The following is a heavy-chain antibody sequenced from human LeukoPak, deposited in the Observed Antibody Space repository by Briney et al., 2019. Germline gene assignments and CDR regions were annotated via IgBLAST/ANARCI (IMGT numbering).Heavy chain of an antibody. Sequence: GGSLRLSCAASGFTFSGSAMHWVRQASGKGLEWVGRIRSKANSYATAYAASVKGRFTISRDDSKNTAYLQMNSLKTEDTAVYYCTRHPDYGDPFDHWGQGTLVSLSS. CDR1: GFTFSGSA. D-gene: IGHD4-17*01. J-gene: IGHJ4*02. CDR2: IRSKANSYAT. V-gene: IGHV3-73*01. CDR3: TRHPDYGDPFDH.